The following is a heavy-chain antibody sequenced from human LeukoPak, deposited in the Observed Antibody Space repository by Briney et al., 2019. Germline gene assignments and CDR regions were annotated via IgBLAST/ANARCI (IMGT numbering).Heavy chain of an antibody. V-gene: IGHV4-59*08. CDR1: GDSISSYY. Sequence: SETLSLTCTVSGDSISSYYWSWIRQPPGKGLEWIGYIYYSGSIDYNPSLKSRVTISVDTSKNQFSLKVSSVTVADTAVYYCARHGPLYEYFYYNMDVWGQGTTVTVSS. D-gene: IGHD5/OR15-5a*01. CDR2: IYYSGSI. CDR3: ARHGPLYEYFYYNMDV. J-gene: IGHJ6*02.